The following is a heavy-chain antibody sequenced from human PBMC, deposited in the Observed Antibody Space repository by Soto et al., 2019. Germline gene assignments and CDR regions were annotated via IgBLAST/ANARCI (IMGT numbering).Heavy chain of an antibody. CDR1: GGTFSSYA. J-gene: IGHJ4*02. CDR2: IIPIFGTA. D-gene: IGHD6-19*01. Sequence: QVQLVQSGAEVKKPGSSVKVSCKASGGTFSSYAISWVRQAPGQGLEWMGGIIPIFGTANYAQKFQGRVTITADESTSTAYMELSSLRSEDTAVYYCARDRGHSSGWYYSPNFDYWGQGTLVTVSS. CDR3: ARDRGHSSGWYYSPNFDY. V-gene: IGHV1-69*12.